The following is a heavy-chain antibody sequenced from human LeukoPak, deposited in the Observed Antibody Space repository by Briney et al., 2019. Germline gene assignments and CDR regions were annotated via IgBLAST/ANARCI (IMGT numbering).Heavy chain of an antibody. V-gene: IGHV4-34*01. D-gene: IGHD6-13*01. CDR2: INHSGST. Sequence: SETLSLTCAVYGGSFSGYYWSWIRQPPGKGLEWIGEINHSGSTNYNPSLKSRVTISVDTSKNQFSLKLSSVTAADTAVYYCARRAGYSRIPSTRPFDYWGQGTLVTVSS. CDR3: ARRAGYSRIPSTRPFDY. CDR1: GGSFSGYY. J-gene: IGHJ4*02.